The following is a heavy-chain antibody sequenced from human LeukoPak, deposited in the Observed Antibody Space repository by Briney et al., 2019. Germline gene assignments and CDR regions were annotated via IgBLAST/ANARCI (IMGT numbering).Heavy chain of an antibody. CDR2: IYYTET. CDR1: GGSVSNYY. J-gene: IGHJ4*02. Sequence: KSSETLSLTCTVSGGSVSNYYWSWIRQSPGKGLEWIGYIYYTETSYNPSLKSRVTISADTSKNQFSLKLYSVTAADTAVYYCARAGNIRFDYWGQGTLVTVSS. CDR3: ARAGNIRFDY. D-gene: IGHD1/OR15-1a*01. V-gene: IGHV4-59*02.